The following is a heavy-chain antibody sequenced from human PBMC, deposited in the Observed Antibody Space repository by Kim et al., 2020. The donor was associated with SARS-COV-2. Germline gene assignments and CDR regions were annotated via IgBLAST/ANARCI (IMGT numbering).Heavy chain of an antibody. Sequence: GGSLRLSCTASGFTFNNYAMNWVRQAPGKGLEWISSITHTGINTYYADSVKCRFTISRDPSKNTLYLQMNSLRAEDTAVYYCAKAGLGYCSGVRCYELDYWGQGILVTSPQ. J-gene: IGHJ4*02. D-gene: IGHD2-15*01. CDR1: GFTFNNYA. CDR3: AKAGLGYCSGVRCYELDY. CDR2: ITHTGINT. V-gene: IGHV3-23*01.